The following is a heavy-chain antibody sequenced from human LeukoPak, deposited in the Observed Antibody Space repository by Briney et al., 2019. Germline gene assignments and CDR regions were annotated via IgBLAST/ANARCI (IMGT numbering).Heavy chain of an antibody. V-gene: IGHV4-59*01. CDR1: GGSISSYY. J-gene: IGHJ6*03. D-gene: IGHD2-2*01. CDR3: ARDNRGRYCSSTSCYYYYMDV. Sequence: SETLSLTCTVSGGSISSYYWSWIRQPPGKGLEWIGYIYYSGSTNYNPSLKSRVTISVDTSKNQFSLKLSSVTAADTAVYYCARDNRGRYCSSTSCYYYYMDVWGKGTTVTVSS. CDR2: IYYSGST.